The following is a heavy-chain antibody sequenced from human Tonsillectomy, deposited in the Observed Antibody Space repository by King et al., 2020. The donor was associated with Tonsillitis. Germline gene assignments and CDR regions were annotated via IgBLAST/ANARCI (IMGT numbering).Heavy chain of an antibody. J-gene: IGHJ6*02. CDR3: GRNGEACLEV. V-gene: IGHV4-4*02. Sequence: VQLQESGPGLVKPSGTLSLTCAVSSGSISSGNWWSWVRQPPGKGLEWIGEIYHSGSTNYNPSLKSRVTILVDKSRNQFSLIVNSLTAADTAVYYYGRNGEACLEVWGQGTTVTVSS. CDR1: SGSISSGNW. CDR2: IYHSGST. D-gene: IGHD2-8*01.